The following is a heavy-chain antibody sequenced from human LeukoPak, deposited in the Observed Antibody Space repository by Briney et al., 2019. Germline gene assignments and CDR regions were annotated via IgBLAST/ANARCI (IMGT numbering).Heavy chain of an antibody. V-gene: IGHV3-21*01. CDR1: GFTLSSYS. CDR3: ARNVNHWDHVDC. Sequence: GGSLRLSCAASGFTLSSYSMNWIRQAPGKGLEWVSYISSSSTHIYYADSVKGRFTISRDNARNSLYLQMNSLRAEDTAIYYCARNVNHWDHVDCWGQGTRVTVSS. J-gene: IGHJ4*02. D-gene: IGHD7-27*01. CDR2: ISSSSTHI.